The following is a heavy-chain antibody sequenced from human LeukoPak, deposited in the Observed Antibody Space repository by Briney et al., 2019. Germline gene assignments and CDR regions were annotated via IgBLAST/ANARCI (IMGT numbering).Heavy chain of an antibody. CDR1: GFILSSHA. J-gene: IGHJ4*02. V-gene: IGHV3-23*01. CDR3: AKDNKGFLEWSEMYHFDY. Sequence: GGSLRLSCAASGFILSSHAMSWVRQAPGKGLEWVSAIGGSGGSTYYADSVKGRFTISRDNSKNTLYLQMNSLRAEDTAVYYCAKDNKGFLEWSEMYHFDYWGQGTLVTVSS. D-gene: IGHD3-3*01. CDR2: IGGSGGST.